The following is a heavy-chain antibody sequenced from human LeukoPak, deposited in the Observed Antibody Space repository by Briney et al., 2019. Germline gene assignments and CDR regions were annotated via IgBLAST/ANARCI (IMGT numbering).Heavy chain of an antibody. CDR3: ARSTAHLSTSWYGTWFDP. CDR2: MYHSGDT. Sequence: PSETLSLTCTVSGYSVSSGYYWGWIRQPPGKGLEWIGSMYHSGDTYYNPSLKSRVTISVDTSKNQLSLKLSSVTAADTAVYYCARSTAHLSTSWYGTWFDPWGQGTLVTVSS. D-gene: IGHD2-2*01. J-gene: IGHJ5*02. CDR1: GYSVSSGYY. V-gene: IGHV4-38-2*02.